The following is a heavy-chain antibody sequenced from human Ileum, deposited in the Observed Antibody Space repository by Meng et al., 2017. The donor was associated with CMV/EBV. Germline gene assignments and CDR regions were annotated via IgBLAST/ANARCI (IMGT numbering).Heavy chain of an antibody. Sequence: SETLSLTCTVSGDSISPYHWSWIRQPPGKGLEWIGYIFYSGSTSYNPSLKSRVTISVDTSKNQFSLRLSSVTAADTAVYSCARGGLGSGSYYGYWGQGTLVTVSS. CDR1: GDSISPYH. D-gene: IGHD3-10*01. J-gene: IGHJ4*02. V-gene: IGHV4-59*01. CDR2: IFYSGST. CDR3: ARGGLGSGSYYGY.